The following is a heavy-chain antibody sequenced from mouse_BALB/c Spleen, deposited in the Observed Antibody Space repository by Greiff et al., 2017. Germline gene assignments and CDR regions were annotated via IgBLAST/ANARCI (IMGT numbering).Heavy chain of an antibody. V-gene: IGHV2-2*02. J-gene: IGHJ4*01. Sequence: VKVVESGPGLVQPSQSLSITCTVSGFSLTSYGVHWVRQSPGKGLEWLGVIWSGGSTDYNAAFISRLSISKDNSKSQVFFKMNSLQANDTAIYYCARYYYGSRRDYAMDYWGQGTSVTVSS. CDR2: IWSGGST. CDR3: ARYYYGSRRDYAMDY. CDR1: GFSLTSYG. D-gene: IGHD1-1*01.